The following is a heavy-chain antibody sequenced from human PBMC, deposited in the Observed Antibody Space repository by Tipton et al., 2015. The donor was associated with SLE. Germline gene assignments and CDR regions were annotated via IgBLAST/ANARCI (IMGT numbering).Heavy chain of an antibody. CDR3: ARLADGNRNWFDP. Sequence: TLSLTCTVSGASVSSHYWSWIRQSPGKGLEWIGYVSYSGRSLYDPSLRSRVTMSLDTSKNQFSLRLSSVTAADTAVYYCARLADGNRNWFDPWGQGTLVTVSS. D-gene: IGHD6-13*01. CDR2: VSYSGRS. J-gene: IGHJ5*02. V-gene: IGHV4-59*02. CDR1: GASVSSHY.